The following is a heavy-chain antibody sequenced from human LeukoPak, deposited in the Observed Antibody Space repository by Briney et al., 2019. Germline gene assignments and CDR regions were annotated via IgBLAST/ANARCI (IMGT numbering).Heavy chain of an antibody. CDR3: ARDEGWLQLPVLVNPFDY. V-gene: IGHV4-59*12. CDR1: GGSISSYY. Sequence: PSETLSLTCTVSGGSISSYYWSWIRQPPGKGLEWIGYIYYSGSTNYNPSLKSRVTISVDTSKNQFSLKLSSVTAADTAVYYCARDEGWLQLPVLVNPFDYWGQGTLVTVSS. J-gene: IGHJ4*02. D-gene: IGHD5-24*01. CDR2: IYYSGST.